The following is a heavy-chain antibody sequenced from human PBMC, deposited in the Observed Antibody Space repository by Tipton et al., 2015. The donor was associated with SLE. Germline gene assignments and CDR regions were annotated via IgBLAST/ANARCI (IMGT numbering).Heavy chain of an antibody. CDR2: ISWDGGST. CDR1: GFTFDDYT. J-gene: IGHJ6*02. CDR3: AKDIHAAAGPYYYYGMDV. V-gene: IGHV3-43*01. Sequence: GSLRLSCAASGFTFDDYTMHWVRQAPGKGLEWVSLISWDGGSTYYADSVKGRFTISRDNSKNSLYLQMNSLRTEDTALYYCAKDIHAAAGPYYYYGMDVWGQGTTVTVSS. D-gene: IGHD6-13*01.